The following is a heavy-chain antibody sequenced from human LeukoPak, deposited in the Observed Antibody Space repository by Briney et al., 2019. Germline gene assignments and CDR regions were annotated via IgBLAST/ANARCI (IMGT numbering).Heavy chain of an antibody. Sequence: PGGSLRLSCAASGFTRRSYDMHWVRQATGKGLEWVSAIGTAGDTYYPASVKGRFTISREDDKNSLYLQMNSLRAGDTAVYYCARFDGAPSASYYYYWGQGTLVTVSS. CDR2: IGTAGDT. J-gene: IGHJ4*02. CDR3: ARFDGAPSASYYYY. D-gene: IGHD1-26*01. V-gene: IGHV3-13*01. CDR1: GFTRRSYD.